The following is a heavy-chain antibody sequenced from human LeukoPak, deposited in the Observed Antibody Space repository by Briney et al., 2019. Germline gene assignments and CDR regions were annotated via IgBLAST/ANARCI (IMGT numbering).Heavy chain of an antibody. CDR1: GYTFTGYY. J-gene: IGHJ6*02. V-gene: IGHV1-2*02. CDR3: ALLSGGSSYYYYGMDV. CDR2: INPNSGGT. Sequence: ASVKVSCKASGYTFTGYYMHWVRQAPGQGLEWMGWINPNSGGTNYAQKFQGRVTMTRDTSISTAYMELSRLRSDDTAVYYCALLSGGSSYYYYGMDVWGQGTTVTVSS. D-gene: IGHD2-15*01.